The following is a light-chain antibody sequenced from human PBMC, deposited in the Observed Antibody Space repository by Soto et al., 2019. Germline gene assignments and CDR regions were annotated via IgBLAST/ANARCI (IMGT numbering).Light chain of an antibody. CDR3: QAWDSRTYVV. CDR2: QDS. CDR1: KLGDKY. V-gene: IGLV3-1*01. J-gene: IGLJ2*01. Sequence: SYELTQPPSVSVSPGQTASITCSGDKLGDKYACWYQQKPGQSPVLVIYQDSKRPSGIPERFSGSNSGNTATLTISGTQAMDEADDYCQAWDSRTYVVFGGGTKLTVL.